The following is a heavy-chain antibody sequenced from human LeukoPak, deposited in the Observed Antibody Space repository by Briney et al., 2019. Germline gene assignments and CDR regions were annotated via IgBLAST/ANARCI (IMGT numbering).Heavy chain of an antibody. Sequence: GGSLRLSCAASGFTFSSYAMHWVRQAPGKGLEWVAVISYDGSNKYYADSVKGRFTISRDNSKNTLYLQMNSLRAEDTAVYYCAREAYYDILTGYYLDYYYGMDVWGKGTTVTVSS. CDR3: AREAYYDILTGYYLDYYYGMDV. J-gene: IGHJ6*04. V-gene: IGHV3-30*04. D-gene: IGHD3-9*01. CDR2: ISYDGSNK. CDR1: GFTFSSYA.